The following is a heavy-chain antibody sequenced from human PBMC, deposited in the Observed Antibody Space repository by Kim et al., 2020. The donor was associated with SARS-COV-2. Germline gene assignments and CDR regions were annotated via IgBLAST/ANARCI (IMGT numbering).Heavy chain of an antibody. Sequence: GGSLRLSCAVSGFTVSSIYMNWVRQAPGMGLDWVSVIYSGGSTFYSDSVKGRFTISRDNSKNTIYLQMNSLRIEDTAVYYCARDQPGHYYYGMDVWGQGTTVSVSS. V-gene: IGHV3-53*05. J-gene: IGHJ6*02. CDR2: IYSGGST. CDR3: ARDQPGHYYYGMDV. CDR1: GFTVSSIY.